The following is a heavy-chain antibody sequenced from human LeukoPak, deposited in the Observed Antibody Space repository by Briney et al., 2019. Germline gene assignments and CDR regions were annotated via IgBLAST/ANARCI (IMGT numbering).Heavy chain of an antibody. V-gene: IGHV4-59*01. J-gene: IGHJ6*02. Sequence: SETLSLTCTVSGGSISSYYWSWIRQPPGKGLEWIGYIYYGGSTNYNPSLKSRVTISVDTSKNQFSLKLSSVTAADTAVYYCARVSGDSSGYYYYYYGMDVWGQGTTVTVSS. CDR2: IYYGGST. CDR3: ARVSGDSSGYYYYYYGMDV. CDR1: GGSISSYY. D-gene: IGHD3-22*01.